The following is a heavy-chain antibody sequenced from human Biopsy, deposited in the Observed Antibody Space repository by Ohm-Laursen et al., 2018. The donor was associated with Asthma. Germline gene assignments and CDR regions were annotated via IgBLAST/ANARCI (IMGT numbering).Heavy chain of an antibody. CDR1: GGSFSGYY. CDR3: VRLFGGAAMDV. CDR2: VDHGGSS. J-gene: IGHJ6*02. V-gene: IGHV4-34*01. D-gene: IGHD3-16*01. Sequence: SETLSLTCAVYGGSFSGYYWSWIRQPPGKGLEWIGEVDHGGSSNYKSSHKGRITISLDRSKKQVSLRVTSMIDADTAIYYCVRLFGGAAMDVWGLGTTVTVSS.